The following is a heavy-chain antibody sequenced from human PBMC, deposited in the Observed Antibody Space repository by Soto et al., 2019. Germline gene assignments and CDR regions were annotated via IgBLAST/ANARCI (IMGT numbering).Heavy chain of an antibody. V-gene: IGHV3-30-3*01. CDR1: GFTFSNFA. Sequence: GGSLRLSGAASGFTFSNFAIYWVRHAPCKGLEWVTVISYDGSHKYYADSVKGRFTISRDNSKNTLYLQMNNLRAEDSAVYFCARDYSYQRAMDVLGQGTTLTVSS. CDR3: ARDYSYQRAMDV. D-gene: IGHD2-15*01. J-gene: IGHJ6*02. CDR2: ISYDGSHK.